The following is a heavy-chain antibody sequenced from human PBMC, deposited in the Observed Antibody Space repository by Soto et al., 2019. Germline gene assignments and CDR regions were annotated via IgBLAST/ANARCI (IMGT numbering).Heavy chain of an antibody. J-gene: IGHJ3*02. CDR1: GGSISSSSYY. CDR2: IYYSRST. V-gene: IGHV4-39*01. CDR3: ARMYSSGYDAFDI. Sequence: QLQLQESGPGLVKPSETLSLTCTVSGGSISSSSYYWGWIRQPPGKGLEWIGSIYYSRSTYYNPSLKCRVTISVDTSQNQFSLKLSSVTAADTAVYYCARMYSSGYDAFDIWGQGTKVTV. D-gene: IGHD6-19*01.